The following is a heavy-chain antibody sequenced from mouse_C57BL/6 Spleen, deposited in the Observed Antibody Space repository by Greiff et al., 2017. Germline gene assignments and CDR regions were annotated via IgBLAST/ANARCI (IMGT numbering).Heavy chain of an antibody. CDR1: GYTFTSYW. V-gene: IGHV1-50*01. Sequence: QVQLQQPGAELVKPGASVKLSCKASGYTFTSYWMQWVKQRPGQGLEWIGEIDPSDSYTNYNQKFKGKATLTVDTSSSTACMPLSSLTSEDSAVYDCARGNGNYYWYFGVWGTGTTVTVSS. CDR3: ARGNGNYYWYFGV. D-gene: IGHD2-1*01. J-gene: IGHJ1*03. CDR2: IDPSDSYT.